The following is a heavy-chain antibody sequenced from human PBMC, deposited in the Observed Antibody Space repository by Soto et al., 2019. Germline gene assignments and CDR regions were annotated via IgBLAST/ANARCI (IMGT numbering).Heavy chain of an antibody. D-gene: IGHD3-3*01. CDR3: ARRSWRGRADY. V-gene: IGHV3-23*01. J-gene: IGHJ4*02. CDR1: GFPFSSYA. CDR2: IGGSGGDK. Sequence: GESLKISCAASGFPFSSYAMSWVRQAPGKGLEWVSGIGGSGGDKFYADSVKGRFTVSRDNAENTLSLELNSLRAEDTAIYYCARRSWRGRADYWGQGILVTVSS.